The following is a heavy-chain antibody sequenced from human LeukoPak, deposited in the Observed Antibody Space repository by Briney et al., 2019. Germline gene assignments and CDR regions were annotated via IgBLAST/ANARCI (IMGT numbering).Heavy chain of an antibody. J-gene: IGHJ6*02. CDR1: GFTFSSYA. D-gene: IGHD3-10*01. Sequence: HPGGSLRLSCAASGFTFSSYAMSWVRQAPGKGLEWVSAISGSGGSTYYADSVKGRFTISRDNSKNTLYLQMNSLRAEDTAVYYCARDPPPLGPIFTYYYYGMDVWGQGTTVTVSS. CDR3: ARDPPPLGPIFTYYYYGMDV. V-gene: IGHV3-23*01. CDR2: ISGSGGST.